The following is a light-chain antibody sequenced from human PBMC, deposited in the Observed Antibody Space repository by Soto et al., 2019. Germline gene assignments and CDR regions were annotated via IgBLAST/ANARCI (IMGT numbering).Light chain of an antibody. J-gene: IGKJ2*01. CDR1: QTVSTYY. CDR2: GAS. Sequence: EIVLTQSPGTLSLSPGERASLSCRASQTVSTYYLAWYQHKPGQAPRLLIYGASTRAAGTPDRFSGRGSGTDFTLTISRLEPEDFAVYYCQQYGNSPLYTFGQGTKREIK. CDR3: QQYGNSPLYT. V-gene: IGKV3-20*01.